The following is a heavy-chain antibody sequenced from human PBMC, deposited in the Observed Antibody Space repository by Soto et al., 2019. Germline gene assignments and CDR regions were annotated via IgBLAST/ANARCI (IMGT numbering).Heavy chain of an antibody. Sequence: QVQLVQSGAEVKKPGSSVKVSCKASGGTFSSYAISWVRQAPGQGLEWMGGIIPIFGTANYAQKFQGRVTITADESTSTAYMELSSLRSEDTDVYYCARDRSGYCSGGSCYSDYYYGMDVWGQGTTVTVSS. V-gene: IGHV1-69*01. CDR2: IIPIFGTA. J-gene: IGHJ6*02. CDR3: ARDRSGYCSGGSCYSDYYYGMDV. CDR1: GGTFSSYA. D-gene: IGHD2-15*01.